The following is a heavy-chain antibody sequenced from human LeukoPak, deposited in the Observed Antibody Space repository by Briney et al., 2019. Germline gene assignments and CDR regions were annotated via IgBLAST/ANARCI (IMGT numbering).Heavy chain of an antibody. CDR1: GYTFTSYD. Sequence: ASVKVSCKASGYTFTSYDINWVRQATGQGLVWMGWMNPNSGNTGYAQTFQGRVTMTRNTSISTAYMELSSLKSEDTAVYYCARGLNSGWFDFDSWGQGTLVTVSS. D-gene: IGHD6-19*01. J-gene: IGHJ4*02. CDR3: ARGLNSGWFDFDS. CDR2: MNPNSGNT. V-gene: IGHV1-8*01.